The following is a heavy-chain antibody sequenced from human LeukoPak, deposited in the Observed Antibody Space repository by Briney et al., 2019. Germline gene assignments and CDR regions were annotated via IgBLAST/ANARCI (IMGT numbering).Heavy chain of an antibody. Sequence: SETLSLTCTVSGGSISSYYWSWIRQPPGKGLEWIGYIYYSGGTNYNPSLKSRVTISVDTSKNQFSLKLSSVTAADTAVYYCAREREGDFDYWGQGTLVTVSS. CDR3: AREREGDFDY. CDR2: IYYSGGT. D-gene: IGHD5-24*01. J-gene: IGHJ4*02. CDR1: GGSISSYY. V-gene: IGHV4-59*01.